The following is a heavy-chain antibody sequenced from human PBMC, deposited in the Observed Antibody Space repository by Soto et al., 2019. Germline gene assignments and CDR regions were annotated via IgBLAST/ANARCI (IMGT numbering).Heavy chain of an antibody. CDR1: GGSFSGYY. Sequence: TLSLTCAVYGGSFSGYYWSWIRQPPGKGLEWIGEINHSGSTNYNPSLKSRVTISVDTSKNQFSLKLSSVTAADTAVYYCARVTSGYDFRYYYYMDVWGKGTTVTVSS. J-gene: IGHJ6*03. CDR2: INHSGST. D-gene: IGHD5-12*01. V-gene: IGHV4-34*01. CDR3: ARVTSGYDFRYYYYMDV.